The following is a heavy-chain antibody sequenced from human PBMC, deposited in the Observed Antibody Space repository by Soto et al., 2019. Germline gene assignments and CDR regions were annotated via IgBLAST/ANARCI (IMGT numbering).Heavy chain of an antibody. CDR2: IWYDGSNK. V-gene: IGHV3-33*01. Sequence: HPGGSLRLSCAASGFSFSNYAMHWVRQAPGKGLEWVAVIWYDGSNKYYADSVKGRFTISKDNSQTTVYLQMNSLRPEDTAVYYCTRDPYGGSRYYFDSWGQGTLVTVSS. J-gene: IGHJ4*02. D-gene: IGHD1-26*01. CDR3: TRDPYGGSRYYFDS. CDR1: GFSFSNYA.